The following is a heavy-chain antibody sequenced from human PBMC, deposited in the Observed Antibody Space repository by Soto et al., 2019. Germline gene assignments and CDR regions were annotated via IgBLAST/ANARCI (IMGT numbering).Heavy chain of an antibody. CDR3: ATEGRKVVEQTSSGVTSSYPTRYGLDV. CDR2: MDPNRGNT. D-gene: IGHD2-2*01. V-gene: IGHV1-8*01. Sequence: QVLLVQSGAEVKKPGASVRVACKASGYTFAKYDINWVRQASGQGLEWMGWMDPNRGNTGFAQKFQGRVSMTRNITTNTAYSELTRLRFEDTAVYYCATEGRKVVEQTSSGVTSSYPTRYGLDVWGQGNTVSVSS. J-gene: IGHJ6*02. CDR1: GYTFAKYD.